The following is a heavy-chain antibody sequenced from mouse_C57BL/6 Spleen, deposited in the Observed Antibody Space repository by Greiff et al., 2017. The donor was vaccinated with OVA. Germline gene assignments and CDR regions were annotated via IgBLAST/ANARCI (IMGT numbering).Heavy chain of an antibody. D-gene: IGHD3-3*01. CDR3: ARRAGDEYDYVDY. CDR1: GYAFSSYW. J-gene: IGHJ2*01. V-gene: IGHV1-80*01. Sequence: QVQLQQSGAELVKPGASVKISCKASGYAFSSYWMNWVKQRPGKGLEWIGQIYPGDGDTNYNGKFKGKATLTADKSSSTAYMQLSSLTSEDSAVYFCARRAGDEYDYVDYWGKGTTVTVSA. CDR2: IYPGDGDT.